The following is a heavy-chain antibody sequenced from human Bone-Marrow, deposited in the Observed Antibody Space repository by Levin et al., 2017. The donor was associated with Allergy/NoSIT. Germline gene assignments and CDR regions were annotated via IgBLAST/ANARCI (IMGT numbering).Heavy chain of an antibody. D-gene: IGHD1/OR15-1a*01. Sequence: GASVKVSCASSGFAFSTYCMDWVRQAPGKGLEWLASITTAGTYIYYADSVKGRFTISRDNAKNSLYLQMNRLRTEDTAVYYCARGFGLEQFYYYGMDVWGQGTTVTVSS. CDR1: GFAFSTYC. CDR3: ARGFGLEQFYYYGMDV. V-gene: IGHV3-21*06. CDR2: ITTAGTYI. J-gene: IGHJ6*02.